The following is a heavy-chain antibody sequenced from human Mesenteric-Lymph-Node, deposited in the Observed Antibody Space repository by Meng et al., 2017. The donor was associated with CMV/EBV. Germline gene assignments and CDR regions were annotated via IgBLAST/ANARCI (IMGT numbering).Heavy chain of an antibody. J-gene: IGHJ4*02. CDR2: IFHSGST. Sequence: SETLSLTCTVSGGSISSSSYYWGWIRQPPGKGLEWIGEIFHSGSTSYNPSLKSRVTISVDKSRNQFSLRLTSVTAADTAAYYCARRDTSCYDYWGQGTLVTVSS. V-gene: IGHV4-39*07. D-gene: IGHD2-2*01. CDR1: GGSISSSSYY. CDR3: ARRDTSCYDY.